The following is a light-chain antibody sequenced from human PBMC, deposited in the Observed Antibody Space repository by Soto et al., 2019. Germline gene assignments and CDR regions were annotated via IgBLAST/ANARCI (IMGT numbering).Light chain of an antibody. CDR1: QCVSSY. Sequence: IGLTRATGPLSFSPEEKATLPRIPIQCVSSYLAWYQQKPGQAPRLLIYDASNRATGIPARFSGSGSGTDFTLTISSLEPEDFAVYYCQQRIYWPRTWTFGQGSKVDIK. CDR2: DAS. V-gene: IGKV3-11*01. CDR3: QQRIYWPRTWT. J-gene: IGKJ1*01.